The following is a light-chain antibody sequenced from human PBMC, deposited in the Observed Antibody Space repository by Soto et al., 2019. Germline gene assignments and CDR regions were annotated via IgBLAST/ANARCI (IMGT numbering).Light chain of an antibody. CDR3: ASWDDSMNAWV. Sequence: QSVLTQPPSASGTPGQRVTISCSGSTSNIGSNTVNWYQHLPGSAPKLLIYGNDQRPSGVPDRFSGSKFGPSASLAIGGLQSEDEAEYYCASWDDSMNAWVFGGG. J-gene: IGLJ3*02. V-gene: IGLV1-44*01. CDR2: GND. CDR1: TSNIGSNT.